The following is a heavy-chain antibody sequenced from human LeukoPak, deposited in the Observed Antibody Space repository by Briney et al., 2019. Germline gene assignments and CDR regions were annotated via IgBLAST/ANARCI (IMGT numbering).Heavy chain of an antibody. CDR2: IGGNGGYT. CDR3: AKGQGYNYGDSIDY. CDR1: GFTFSTYA. D-gene: IGHD5-18*01. Sequence: PGGSLRLSCAASGFTFSTYAMSWVRQAPGKGLEWVSTIGGNGGYTYYGDSVKGRFTISRDNSKNTLYLRMNSLRAEDTAVYYRAKGQGYNYGDSIDYWGQGTLVTVSS. V-gene: IGHV3-23*01. J-gene: IGHJ4*02.